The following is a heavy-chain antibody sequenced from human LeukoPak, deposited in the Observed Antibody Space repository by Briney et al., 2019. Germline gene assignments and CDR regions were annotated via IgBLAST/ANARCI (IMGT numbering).Heavy chain of an antibody. CDR2: ISSYNGNT. CDR1: GYTFTSYG. CDR3: ARDDGSGWSFDY. V-gene: IGHV1-18*01. Sequence: ASVKVSCKASGYTFTSYGISWVRQAPGQGLESMGWISSYNGNTNYAQKLQGRVTMTTDTSTSTAYMELRSLRSDDTAVYYCARDDGSGWSFDYWGQGTLVTVSS. J-gene: IGHJ4*02. D-gene: IGHD6-19*01.